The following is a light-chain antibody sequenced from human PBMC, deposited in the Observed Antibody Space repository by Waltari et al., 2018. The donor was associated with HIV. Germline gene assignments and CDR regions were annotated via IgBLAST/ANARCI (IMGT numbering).Light chain of an antibody. CDR3: SSYSATNTVV. CDR2: EVT. J-gene: IGLJ2*01. V-gene: IGLV2-18*02. Sequence: QSALTQPPSVSGSPGQSVTISCPGTNSDIGGYDRVSWYQQPPGTAPKLLIYEVTNRPSGVPGRFSASKSGTTASLTIPGLQAGDEGDYYCSSYSATNTVVFGGGTKLTVL. CDR1: NSDIGGYDR.